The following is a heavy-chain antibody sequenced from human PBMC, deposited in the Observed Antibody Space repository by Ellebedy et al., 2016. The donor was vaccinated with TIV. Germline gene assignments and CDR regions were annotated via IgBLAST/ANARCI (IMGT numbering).Heavy chain of an antibody. CDR1: GFTFSSYS. J-gene: IGHJ5*02. D-gene: IGHD3-10*01. CDR3: ARDAYDTIRGVSFKFWFDL. CDR2: ITGSRSPI. Sequence: PGGSLRLSCAASGFTFSSYSMNWVRQAPGKGLEWISYITGSRSPIFYADSVKGRFTISRDDAKNSLYLHMTSLRAEDTAVYYCARDAYDTIRGVSFKFWFDLWGQGALVTVSS. V-gene: IGHV3-48*01.